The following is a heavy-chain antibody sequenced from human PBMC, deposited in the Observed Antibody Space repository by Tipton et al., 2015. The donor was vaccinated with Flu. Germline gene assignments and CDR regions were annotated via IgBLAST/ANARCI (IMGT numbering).Heavy chain of an antibody. J-gene: IGHJ4*02. Sequence: TLSLTCSVSGDSLGSSYYWAWIRQPPGRGLEWIGNIHTSAGTYYNLSLKSRVTISVDRSKNQFSLRLASVAAADTAVYYCAAYYYDTSGPIIDWWGQGTLVTVSS. CDR1: GDSLGSSYY. V-gene: IGHV4-38-2*01. CDR2: IHTSAGT. CDR3: AAYYYDTSGPIIDW. D-gene: IGHD3-22*01.